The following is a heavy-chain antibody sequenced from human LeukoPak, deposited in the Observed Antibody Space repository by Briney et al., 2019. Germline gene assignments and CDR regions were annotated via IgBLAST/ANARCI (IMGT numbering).Heavy chain of an antibody. CDR3: ARGPSGLWFWWSFDI. J-gene: IGHJ3*02. V-gene: IGHV4-39*01. CDR1: GVSISSSSYY. Sequence: SETLSLTCTVSGVSISSSSYYWGWLRHPPGKGLEWIGSIYYSGSTYYNPSLKSRVTISVDTSKNQFSLKLSSVTAADTAVYYCARGPSGLWFWWSFDIWGQGTMVTVSS. CDR2: IYYSGST. D-gene: IGHD3/OR15-3a*01.